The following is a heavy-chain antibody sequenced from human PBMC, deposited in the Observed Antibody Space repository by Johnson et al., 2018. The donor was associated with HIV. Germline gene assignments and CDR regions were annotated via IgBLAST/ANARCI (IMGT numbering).Heavy chain of an antibody. D-gene: IGHD1-1*01. CDR3: AKGEAQEGWIQLQLYALDF. V-gene: IGHV3-30-3*01. CDR1: GFTFSSYA. J-gene: IGHJ3*01. Sequence: VQLVESGGGVVQPGRSLRLSCAASGFTFSSYAMHWVRQAPGKGLEWVAVISYDGSNKYYADSVKGRFTISRDNSKNTLYLQRNSLRPDDSVIYYWAKGEAQEGWIQLQLYALDFWGQGTMVTVSS. CDR2: ISYDGSNK.